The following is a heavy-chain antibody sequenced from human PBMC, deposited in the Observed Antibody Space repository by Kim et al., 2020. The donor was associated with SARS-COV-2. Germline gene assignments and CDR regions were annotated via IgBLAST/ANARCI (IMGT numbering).Heavy chain of an antibody. D-gene: IGHD3-10*01. CDR3: AREVRVRGVTGNDAFDI. Sequence: SETLSLTCTVSGGSISSYYWSWIRQPPGKGLEWIGYIYYSGSTNYNPSLKSRVTISVDTSKNQFSLKLSSVTAADTAVYYCAREVRVRGVTGNDAFDIWGQGTMVTVSS. J-gene: IGHJ3*02. V-gene: IGHV4-59*13. CDR2: IYYSGST. CDR1: GGSISSYY.